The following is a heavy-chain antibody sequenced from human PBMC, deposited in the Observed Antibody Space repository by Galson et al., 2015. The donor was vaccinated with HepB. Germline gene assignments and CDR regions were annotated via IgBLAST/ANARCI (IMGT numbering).Heavy chain of an antibody. CDR1: GFTFSTYF. CDR3: VRDHGDYTPHY. V-gene: IGHV3-30*04. CDR2: ISYDGSN. J-gene: IGHJ4*02. D-gene: IGHD4-17*01. Sequence: SLRLSCAVSGFTFSTYFMHWVRQAPGKGLDWVAVISYDGSNSYADSVKGRFTVSRDNSKNTLYLQMNSLRPEDTGVYYCVRDHGDYTPHYWGQGTLVTVSS.